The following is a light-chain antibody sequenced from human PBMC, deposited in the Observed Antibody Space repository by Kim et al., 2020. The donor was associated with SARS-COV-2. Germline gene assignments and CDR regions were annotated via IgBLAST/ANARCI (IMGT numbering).Light chain of an antibody. CDR1: QSISSW. CDR3: QQYYSYLLT. Sequence: DIQMTQSPTTLSAFVGDRVTITCRASQSISSWLAWYQQKPGKAPKLLVYDASTLEVGVPSRFSGSGSGTEFTLTISCLQSEDFATYYCQQYYSYLLTFGGGTKVDIK. V-gene: IGKV1-5*01. CDR2: DAS. J-gene: IGKJ4*01.